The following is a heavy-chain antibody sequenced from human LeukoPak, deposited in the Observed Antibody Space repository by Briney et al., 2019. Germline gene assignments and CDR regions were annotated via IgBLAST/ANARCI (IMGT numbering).Heavy chain of an antibody. J-gene: IGHJ5*02. CDR1: GFTFGSFT. CDR3: AKDLKKDGKWDIDL. V-gene: IGHV3-23*01. Sequence: GESLRLSCAASGFTFGSFTMSWVRQAPGKRLQWVSSILTNGRNTYYADSVKGRFTISRDNSRNTLYLQMISLRAEDSAIYYCAKDLKKDGKWDIDLWGQGTPVTVSS. D-gene: IGHD1-26*01. CDR2: ILTNGRNT.